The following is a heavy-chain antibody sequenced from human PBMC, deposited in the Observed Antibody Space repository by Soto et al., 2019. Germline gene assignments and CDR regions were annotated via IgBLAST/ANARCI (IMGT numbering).Heavy chain of an antibody. V-gene: IGHV3-23*01. Sequence: EVQLLESGGGLVQSGGSLRLSCAASGFPFSSYGMNWVRQAPGRGLEWVSVIGGSGGRTYYADSVKGRFTISRDNSKNTLYLQMNSLRTEDTAVYFCAKKGYCTDGVCLTDAFDIWGQGTLVTVSS. J-gene: IGHJ3*02. CDR2: IGGSGGRT. CDR1: GFPFSSYG. D-gene: IGHD2-8*01. CDR3: AKKGYCTDGVCLTDAFDI.